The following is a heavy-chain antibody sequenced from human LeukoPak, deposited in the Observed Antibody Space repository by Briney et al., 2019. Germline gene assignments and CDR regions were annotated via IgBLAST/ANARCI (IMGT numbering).Heavy chain of an antibody. CDR3: ARAGFSGDYGDYVVYFGGYYYGMDV. Sequence: ASVKVSCKASGYTFTSYGISWVRQAPGQGLEWMGWISAYNGNTNYAQKLQGRVTMTTDTSTSTAYMELRSLRSDDTAVYYCARAGFSGDYGDYVVYFGGYYYGMDVWGQGPTVTASS. D-gene: IGHD4-17*01. CDR2: ISAYNGNT. J-gene: IGHJ6*02. CDR1: GYTFTSYG. V-gene: IGHV1-18*01.